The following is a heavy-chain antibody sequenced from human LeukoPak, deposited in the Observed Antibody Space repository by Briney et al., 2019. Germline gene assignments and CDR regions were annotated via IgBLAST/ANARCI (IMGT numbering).Heavy chain of an antibody. CDR1: GFTFSSYA. CDR3: AREGSDMDYYDSSYLDY. Sequence: SGGSLRLSCAASGFTFSSYAMHWVRQAPGKGLEWVAVISYDGSNKYYADSVKGRFTISRDNSKNTLYLQMNSLRAEDTAVYYCAREGSDMDYYDSSYLDYWGQGTLVTVSS. V-gene: IGHV3-30-3*01. D-gene: IGHD3-22*01. CDR2: ISYDGSNK. J-gene: IGHJ4*02.